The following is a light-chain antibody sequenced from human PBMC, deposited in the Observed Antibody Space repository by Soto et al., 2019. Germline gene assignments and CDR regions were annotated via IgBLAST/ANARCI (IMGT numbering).Light chain of an antibody. CDR3: SSYTSSSTLVV. J-gene: IGLJ2*01. V-gene: IGLV2-14*01. CDR1: SSDVGGYNY. Sequence: QSVLTQPASVSGSPGQSITISCTGTSSDVGGYNYVSWYQQHPGKAPKLMIYDVSNRPSGVSNRFSGSKSGNTASLTISGLQAEDAADSYCSSYTSSSTLVVFGGGTKVTVL. CDR2: DVS.